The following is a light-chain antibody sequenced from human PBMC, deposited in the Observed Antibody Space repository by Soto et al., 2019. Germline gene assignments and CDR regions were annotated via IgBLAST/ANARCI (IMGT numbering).Light chain of an antibody. V-gene: IGKV3-11*01. Sequence: EIVLTQSPATLSLSPGERATLSCRASQSVSSYLAWYQQKPGQAPRLLIYDASNRATGIPARFSGSGSGTDFTLTISSLEPEDFAVYYCQQRSNWPLITFGQRARLAI. CDR3: QQRSNWPLIT. J-gene: IGKJ5*01. CDR1: QSVSSY. CDR2: DAS.